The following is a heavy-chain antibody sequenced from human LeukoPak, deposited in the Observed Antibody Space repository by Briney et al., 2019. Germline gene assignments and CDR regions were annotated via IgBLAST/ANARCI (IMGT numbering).Heavy chain of an antibody. D-gene: IGHD5-24*01. V-gene: IGHV3-48*03. J-gene: IGHJ3*02. CDR2: ISSGGSTI. Sequence: PGGSLRLSCAASGFTFSSYEMNWVRQAPGKGLEWVSYISSGGSTIYYADSVKGRFTISRDNAMNSLYLQMNSLRDEDTAVYYCARDHRWAFDIWGQGTMVTVSS. CDR1: GFTFSSYE. CDR3: ARDHRWAFDI.